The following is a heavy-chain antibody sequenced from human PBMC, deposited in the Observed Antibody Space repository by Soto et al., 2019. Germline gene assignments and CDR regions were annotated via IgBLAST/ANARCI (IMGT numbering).Heavy chain of an antibody. Sequence: QVQLQESGPGLVRPSETRSLTCTVSSDSISSYYWIWIRQSPGKGLEWIGYTDYSGNTNYNPSLKSRVTISGDTSKNQLSLRPSSVTAADTAVYYCARSVGDPLYYLDYWGQGTLVTVSS. CDR3: ARSVGDPLYYLDY. CDR1: SDSISSYY. CDR2: TDYSGNT. D-gene: IGHD1-26*01. J-gene: IGHJ4*02. V-gene: IGHV4-59*08.